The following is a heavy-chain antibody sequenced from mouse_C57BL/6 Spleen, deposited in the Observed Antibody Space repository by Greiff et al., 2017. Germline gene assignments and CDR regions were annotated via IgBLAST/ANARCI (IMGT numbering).Heavy chain of an antibody. Sequence: VQLQQSGPVLVKPGASVKMSCKASGYTFTDYYMNWVKQIHGKSLEWIGVINPYNGGTSYNQKFKGKATLTVDKSSSTAYMELNSLTSEDSAVYYCARGITTVVARYFDVWGTGTTVTVSS. J-gene: IGHJ1*03. CDR1: GYTFTDYY. CDR2: INPYNGGT. CDR3: ARGITTVVARYFDV. V-gene: IGHV1-19*01. D-gene: IGHD1-1*01.